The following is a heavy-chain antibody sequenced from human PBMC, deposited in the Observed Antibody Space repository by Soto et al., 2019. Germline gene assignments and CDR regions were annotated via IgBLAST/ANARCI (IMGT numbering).Heavy chain of an antibody. V-gene: IGHV4-61*01. D-gene: IGHD6-13*01. CDR3: ARIHSSSWLNWFAP. CDR1: GGSVSSGSYY. J-gene: IGHJ5*02. CDR2: IYYSGST. Sequence: QVQLQESGPGLVKPSETLSLTCTVSGGSVSSGSYYWSWIRQPPGKGLEWIGYIYYSGSTNYNPSLKSRVTISVDTSKNQCSLKLSSVIAADTAVYYCARIHSSSWLNWFAPWGQGTLVTVSS.